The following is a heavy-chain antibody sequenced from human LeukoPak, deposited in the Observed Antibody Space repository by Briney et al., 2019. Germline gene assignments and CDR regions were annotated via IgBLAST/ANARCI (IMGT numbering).Heavy chain of an antibody. V-gene: IGHV3-74*01. CDR3: ARSGGVLRYFDWLFPPGY. Sequence: TGGSLRLSCAASGFTLSSYWMHWVRQAPGKGLVWVSRINSDGSSTSYADSVKGRFTISRDNAKDTLYLQMNSLRAEDTAVYYCARSGGVLRYFDWLFPPGYWGQGTLVTVSS. CDR2: INSDGSST. J-gene: IGHJ4*02. CDR1: GFTLSSYW. D-gene: IGHD3-9*01.